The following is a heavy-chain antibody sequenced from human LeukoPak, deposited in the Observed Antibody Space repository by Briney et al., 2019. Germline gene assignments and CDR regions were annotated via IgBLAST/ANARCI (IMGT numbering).Heavy chain of an antibody. V-gene: IGHV4-34*01. J-gene: IGHJ4*02. CDR2: INHSGST. CDR3: TRGKPEPVFDY. Sequence: SETLSLTCTVYGGSFRGYCWSWMRQPPGKGLEWVGEINHSGSTNYNPSLKGRVTISVDTSKNQFSLKLTSVTAADTAVYYCTRGKPEPVFDYWGQGTLVTVSS. CDR1: GGSFRGYC.